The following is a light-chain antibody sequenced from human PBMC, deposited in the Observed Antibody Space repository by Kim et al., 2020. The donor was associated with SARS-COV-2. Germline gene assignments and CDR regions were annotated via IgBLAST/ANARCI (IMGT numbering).Light chain of an antibody. CDR2: EVT. Sequence: QSALTQPPSASGSPGQSVTITCTGTTTDVGSNNFVSWYQQHPGKVPKLIISEVTKRPSGVPDRFSGSRSGNTASLTVSGLQAEDEADYYCTSSAGRNHLVVFGGGTQLTVL. J-gene: IGLJ2*01. CDR1: TTDVGSNNF. CDR3: TSSAGRNHLVV. V-gene: IGLV2-8*01.